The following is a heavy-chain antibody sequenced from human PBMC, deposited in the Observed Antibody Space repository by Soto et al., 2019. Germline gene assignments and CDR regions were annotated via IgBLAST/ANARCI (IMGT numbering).Heavy chain of an antibody. CDR2: TSSDGSKE. CDR3: ARAEYTSGWYFMGIDY. CDR1: GFTLSSFA. J-gene: IGHJ4*02. D-gene: IGHD6-19*01. Sequence: QVQLVESGGGVVQPGKSLRLSCAASGFTLSSFAMHWVRQAPGKGLEWVAVTSSDGSKEYYADSVKGRFTSSRDNSKSTLYLQMNSLRPDDTAVFYCARAEYTSGWYFMGIDYWGQGTLVTVSS. V-gene: IGHV3-30*04.